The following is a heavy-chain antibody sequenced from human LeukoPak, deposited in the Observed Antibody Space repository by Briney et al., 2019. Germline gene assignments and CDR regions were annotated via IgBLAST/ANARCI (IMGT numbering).Heavy chain of an antibody. D-gene: IGHD6-13*01. V-gene: IGHV4-30-4*08. CDR1: GGSISSGDYY. CDR2: IYYSGST. J-gene: IGHJ4*02. Sequence: PSQTLSLTCTVSGGSISSGDYYWGGIRKPPGKGLEWIGYIYYSGSTNYNPSLKSRVTISVDTSKNQFSLKLSSVTAADTAVYYCARYSSSWNYWGQGTLVTVSS. CDR3: ARYSSSWNY.